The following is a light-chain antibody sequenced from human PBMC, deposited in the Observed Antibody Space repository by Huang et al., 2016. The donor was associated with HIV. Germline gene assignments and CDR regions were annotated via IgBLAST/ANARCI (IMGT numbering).Light chain of an antibody. V-gene: IGKV4-1*01. J-gene: IGKJ2*01. CDR2: WAS. CDR3: QQYYYTPLT. CDR1: QSLFYSSNNTND. Sequence: DIVMTHSPDSLTVSLGERAPINCKSSQSLFYSSNNTNDLAWYQQKPGQPPKLIIYWASTRESGGPDRFSGSGSGTDFPLTIGSPQAEDVAIYYCQQYYYTPLTFGQGTKLEIK.